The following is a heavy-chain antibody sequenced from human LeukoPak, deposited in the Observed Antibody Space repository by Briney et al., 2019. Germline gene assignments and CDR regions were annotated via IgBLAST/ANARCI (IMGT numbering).Heavy chain of an antibody. J-gene: IGHJ3*02. D-gene: IGHD6-19*01. V-gene: IGHV3-7*01. CDR2: IKQDGSEK. Sequence: HPGGSLRLSCAASGFTFSSYWMSWVRQAPGKGLEWVANIKQDGSEKYYVDSVKGRFTISRENAKNSLYLQMNSLRAEDTAVYYCARNEPGIAVAAVDAFDIWGQGTMVTVSS. CDR1: GFTFSSYW. CDR3: ARNEPGIAVAAVDAFDI.